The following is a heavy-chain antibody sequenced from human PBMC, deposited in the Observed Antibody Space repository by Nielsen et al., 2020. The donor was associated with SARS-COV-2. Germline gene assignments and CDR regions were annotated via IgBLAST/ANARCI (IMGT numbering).Heavy chain of an antibody. CDR3: ARDRQPLNHYYGMDV. V-gene: IGHV7-4-1*02. D-gene: IGHD1-1*01. CDR1: GYTFTGYA. J-gene: IGHJ6*02. CDR2: INTNTGNP. Sequence: ASVKVSCKASGYTFTGYAMNWVRQAPGQGLEWVGWINTNTGNPTYAQAFTGRFVFSLDTSVSTAFLQISSLKAEDTAVYYCARDRQPLNHYYGMDVWGQGTTVTVSS.